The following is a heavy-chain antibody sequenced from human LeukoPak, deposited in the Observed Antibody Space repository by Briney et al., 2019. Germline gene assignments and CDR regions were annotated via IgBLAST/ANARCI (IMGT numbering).Heavy chain of an antibody. D-gene: IGHD1-26*01. Sequence: GASVKVSCKASGGTFSSYAISWVRQAPGQGLEWMGGIIPIFGTANYAQKFQGRVTITADESTSTAYMELSSLRSEDTAVYYCAREVFSGVGATLDYYGMDVWGQGTTVTVSS. CDR2: IIPIFGTA. J-gene: IGHJ6*02. V-gene: IGHV1-69*13. CDR1: GGTFSSYA. CDR3: AREVFSGVGATLDYYGMDV.